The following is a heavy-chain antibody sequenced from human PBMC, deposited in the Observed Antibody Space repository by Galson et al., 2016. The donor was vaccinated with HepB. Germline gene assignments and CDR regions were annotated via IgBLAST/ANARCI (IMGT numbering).Heavy chain of an antibody. Sequence: LSLTCAVSGASISPANWWSWVRQRPGKGLEGIGEIYPSGSTNYSPSLQSRVTISVDKSKNQITLTLGSVTAADTAVYYCARGGLIWYQNCFDLWGQGTLVTVSS. V-gene: IGHV4-4*02. CDR3: ARGGLIWYQNCFDL. D-gene: IGHD2-8*01. CDR2: IYPSGST. CDR1: GASISPANW. J-gene: IGHJ4*02.